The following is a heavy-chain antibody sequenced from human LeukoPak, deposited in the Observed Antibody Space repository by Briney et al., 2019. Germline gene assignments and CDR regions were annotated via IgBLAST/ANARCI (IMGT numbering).Heavy chain of an antibody. D-gene: IGHD6-19*01. J-gene: IGHJ4*02. CDR2: IWFDGSKK. CDR3: ARDVGVTVADIDY. V-gene: IGHV3-33*01. CDR1: GFTFSSYG. Sequence: GGSLRLSCAVSGFTFSSYGMHWVRQAPGKGLEWVAVIWFDGSKKYYADSVEGRYTISRDNSKSTLYLQMNSLRADDTAAYYCARDVGVTVADIDYWGQGTLVTVSS.